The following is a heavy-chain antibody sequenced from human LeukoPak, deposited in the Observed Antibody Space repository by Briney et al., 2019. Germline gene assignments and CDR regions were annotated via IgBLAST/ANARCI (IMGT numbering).Heavy chain of an antibody. V-gene: IGHV3-30*02. J-gene: IGHJ4*02. CDR3: AKNRSGSYVDC. CDR2: IQYDGSDK. D-gene: IGHD1-26*01. Sequence: GGSLRLSCAASGFTFSTYGMHWVRQAPGKGLEWVAFIQYDGSDKYYADSVKGRFTISRDNSKNTLYLQMNSLRPEDTAVYYCAKNRSGSYVDCWGQGTLVTVSS. CDR1: GFTFSTYG.